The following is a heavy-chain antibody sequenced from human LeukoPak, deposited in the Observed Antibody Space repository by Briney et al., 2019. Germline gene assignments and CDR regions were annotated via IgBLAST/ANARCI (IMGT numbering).Heavy chain of an antibody. V-gene: IGHV1-2*02. CDR2: INPNSGGT. J-gene: IGHJ4*02. D-gene: IGHD3-3*01. CDR3: ARQYLYDFWSGYYGY. Sequence: ASVKVSCKASGYTFTGYYMHWVRQAPGQGLEWMGWINPNSGGTNYAQKSQGRVTMTRDTSISTAYMELSRLRSDDTAVYYCARQYLYDFWSGYYGYWGQGTLVTVSS. CDR1: GYTFTGYY.